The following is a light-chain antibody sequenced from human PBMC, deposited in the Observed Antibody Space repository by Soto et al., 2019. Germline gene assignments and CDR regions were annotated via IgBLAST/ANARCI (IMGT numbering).Light chain of an antibody. CDR3: QQYDSPPRT. CDR1: QSVSSSY. V-gene: IGKV3-20*01. CDR2: GTS. Sequence: PGERATLSCRASQSVSSSYLAWYQQKPGQAPRLLIYGTSSRATGIPDRFSGSGSGTDFTLTISRLEPEDFAVYYCQQYDSPPRTFGQGTKV. J-gene: IGKJ1*01.